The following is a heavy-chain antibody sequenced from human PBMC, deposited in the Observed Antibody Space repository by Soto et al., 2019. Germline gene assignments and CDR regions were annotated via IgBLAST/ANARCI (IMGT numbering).Heavy chain of an antibody. Sequence: QVQLQESGPGLVKPSETLSLTYTGSGGSISSYNWSWIRQPPGNGLEWIGYSSYSGSTNYNPSLKSRLTISVDQSTNQFALKLRTVPASDTAVYYCARQAGSNYYNFYALDVWCQGTTVTVSS. CDR1: GGSISSYN. V-gene: IGHV4-59*01. CDR3: ARQAGSNYYNFYALDV. D-gene: IGHD4-4*01. CDR2: SSYSGST. J-gene: IGHJ6*02.